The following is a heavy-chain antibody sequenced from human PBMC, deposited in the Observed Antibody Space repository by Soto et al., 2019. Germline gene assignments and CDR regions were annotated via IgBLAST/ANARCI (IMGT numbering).Heavy chain of an antibody. D-gene: IGHD3-10*01. CDR2: ISGSGSFT. J-gene: IGHJ4*02. Sequence: GGSLRLSCAASGLPCKPYAMNWVRPSQGKGLEWISAISGSGSFTHYADSVRGRFTISRDNSQNQLYLQMNNLRGDDTAMYYCAKIPTGSGSSKFDYWGQGIQVTVSS. CDR1: GLPCKPYA. V-gene: IGHV3-23*01. CDR3: AKIPTGSGSSKFDY.